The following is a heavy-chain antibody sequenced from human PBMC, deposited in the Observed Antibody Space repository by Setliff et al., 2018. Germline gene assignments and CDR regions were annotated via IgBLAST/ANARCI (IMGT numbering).Heavy chain of an antibody. V-gene: IGHV1-46*01. D-gene: IGHD4-17*01. Sequence: GASVKVSCKASGYTFTNHYMHWVRQAPGQGLEWMGVIHPSGDSTSYAQKFQGRVTMTRDTSTSTVYMELSSLTSEDTAVYYCARWGYYYGGNDYWGQGTLVTVSS. J-gene: IGHJ4*02. CDR1: GYTFTNHY. CDR2: IHPSGDST. CDR3: ARWGYYYGGNDY.